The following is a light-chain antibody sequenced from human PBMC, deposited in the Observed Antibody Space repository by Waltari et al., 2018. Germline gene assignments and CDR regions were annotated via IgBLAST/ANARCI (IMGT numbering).Light chain of an antibody. CDR2: EAS. CDR3: MQALQSPQT. Sequence: DIQMTQSPSTLSASVADRVTITCRASHSISTWLAWYQQKPGKAPKLLIYEASSLENGVPSRFSGSGSGTDFTLKISRVEAEDVGVYYCMQALQSPQTFGQGTKVEIK. CDR1: HSISTW. V-gene: IGKV1-5*03. J-gene: IGKJ1*01.